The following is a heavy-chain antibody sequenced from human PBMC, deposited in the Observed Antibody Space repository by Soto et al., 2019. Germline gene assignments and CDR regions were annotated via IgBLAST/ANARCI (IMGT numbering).Heavy chain of an antibody. CDR3: AKVAVAGVDY. CDR1: RFTFSTYG. CDR2: ISYDGSNK. Sequence: QVQLVESGGGVVQPGRSLRLSCAASRFTFSTYGMYWVRQAPGKGLEWVAVISYDGSNKYYGDSVKGRFTISRDNSKNTLYLQMNSLRAEDTAVYYCAKVAVAGVDYWGQGTLVTVSS. J-gene: IGHJ4*02. D-gene: IGHD6-19*01. V-gene: IGHV3-30*18.